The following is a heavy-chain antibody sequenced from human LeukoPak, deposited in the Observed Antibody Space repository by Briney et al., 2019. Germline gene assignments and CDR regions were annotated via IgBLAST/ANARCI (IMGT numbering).Heavy chain of an antibody. Sequence: SETLSLTCAVYGGSFSGYYWSWIRQPPGKGLEWIGEINHSGSTNYNPSLKSRVTISVDTSKNQFSLKLSSVTAADTAAYYCAREDSIAAAGTGYYFDSWGQGTLVTVSS. D-gene: IGHD6-13*01. CDR3: AREDSIAAAGTGYYFDS. CDR2: INHSGST. CDR1: GGSFSGYY. J-gene: IGHJ4*02. V-gene: IGHV4-34*01.